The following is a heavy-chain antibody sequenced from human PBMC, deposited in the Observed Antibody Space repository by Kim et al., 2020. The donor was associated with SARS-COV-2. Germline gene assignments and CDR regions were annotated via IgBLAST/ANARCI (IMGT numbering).Heavy chain of an antibody. J-gene: IGHJ6*02. Sequence: PNSGVTIYAQKFQGRVTMTRDTSISTAYMGLSRLRSDDTAVYYCASGMDVWGQGTTVTVSS. V-gene: IGHV1-2*02. CDR3: ASGMDV. CDR2: PNSGVT.